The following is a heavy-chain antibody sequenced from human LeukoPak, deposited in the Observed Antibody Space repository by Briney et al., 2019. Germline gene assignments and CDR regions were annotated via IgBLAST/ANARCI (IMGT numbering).Heavy chain of an antibody. CDR1: GFTFSSYG. Sequence: PGGSLRLSCAASGFTFSSYGMNWVRQAPGKGLEWLSYISSSTSTIYYADSVKGRFTISRDNAKNSLYLQMNSLRDEDTAVYYCARDCSGVSCYFEYWGQGTLVTVSS. CDR3: ARDCSGVSCYFEY. D-gene: IGHD2-15*01. CDR2: ISSSTSTI. V-gene: IGHV3-48*02. J-gene: IGHJ4*02.